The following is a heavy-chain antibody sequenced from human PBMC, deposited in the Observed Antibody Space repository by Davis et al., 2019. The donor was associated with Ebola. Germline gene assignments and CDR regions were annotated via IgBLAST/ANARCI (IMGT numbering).Heavy chain of an antibody. V-gene: IGHV1-69*04. Sequence: SVKVSCKASGGTFSSYAISWVRQAPGQGLEWMGRIIPILGIANYAQKFQGRVTITADKSTSTAYMELSSLRSEDTAVYYCARGSSGSYYGDNWFDPWGQGTLVTVSS. J-gene: IGHJ5*02. D-gene: IGHD3-10*01. CDR1: GGTFSSYA. CDR2: IIPILGIA. CDR3: ARGSSGSYYGDNWFDP.